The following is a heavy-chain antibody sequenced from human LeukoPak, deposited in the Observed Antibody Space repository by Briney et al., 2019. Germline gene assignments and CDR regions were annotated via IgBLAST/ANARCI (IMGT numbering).Heavy chain of an antibody. CDR3: ARDRALGIAVAGPFDY. CDR1: GGSFSGYY. CDR2: IYTSGST. V-gene: IGHV4-4*07. D-gene: IGHD6-19*01. Sequence: PSETLSLTCAVYGGSFSGYYWSWIRQPPGKGLEWIGRIYTSGSTNYNPSLKSRVTMSVDTSKNQFSLKLSSVTAADTAVYYCARDRALGIAVAGPFDYWGQGTLVTVSS. J-gene: IGHJ4*02.